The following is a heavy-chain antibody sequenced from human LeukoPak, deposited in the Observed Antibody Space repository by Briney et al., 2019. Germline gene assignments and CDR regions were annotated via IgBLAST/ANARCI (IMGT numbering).Heavy chain of an antibody. CDR2: INHNGNVN. CDR3: ARGGGLDV. Sequence: GGSLRLSCAASGFTFSSYWMNWARQAPGKGLEWVASINHNGNVNYYVDSVKGRFTISRDNAKNSLYLQISNLRAEDTAVYFCARGGGLDVWGQGATVTVSS. CDR1: GFTFSSYW. J-gene: IGHJ6*02. V-gene: IGHV3-7*04.